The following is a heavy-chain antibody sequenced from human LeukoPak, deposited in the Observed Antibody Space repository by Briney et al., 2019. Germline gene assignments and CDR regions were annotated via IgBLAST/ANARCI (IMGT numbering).Heavy chain of an antibody. J-gene: IGHJ4*02. D-gene: IGHD3-10*01. CDR2: IYYSGST. CDR1: GGSVSSSNYY. V-gene: IGHV4-39*01. Sequence: SETLSLTCTVSGGSVSSSNYYWVWIRQPPGKGLEWIGNIYYSGSTYYNPSLKSRVTISVDTSENQFSLKLSSVTAADTAVYYCARRVFGDNYFDYWGQGTLVTVAS. CDR3: ARRVFGDNYFDY.